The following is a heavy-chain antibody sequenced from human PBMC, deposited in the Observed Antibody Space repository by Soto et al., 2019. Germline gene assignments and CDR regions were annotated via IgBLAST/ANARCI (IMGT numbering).Heavy chain of an antibody. CDR2: ISYDGSNK. Sequence: GGSLRLSCAASRFTFSSHGMHWVRQAPGKGLEWVAIISYDGSNKYYADSVKGRFTISRDNSKDTLYQQMNSLRAEDTAIYYCAKDRVESGMGEIDYWGQGNLVTVSS. CDR1: RFTFSSHG. CDR3: AKDRVESGMGEIDY. J-gene: IGHJ4*02. D-gene: IGHD3-16*01. V-gene: IGHV3-30*18.